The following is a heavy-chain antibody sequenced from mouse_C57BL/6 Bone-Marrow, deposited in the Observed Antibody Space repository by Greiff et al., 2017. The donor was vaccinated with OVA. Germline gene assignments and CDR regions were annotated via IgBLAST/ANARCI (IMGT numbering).Heavy chain of an antibody. CDR3: ARHEYGDYASYLNY. J-gene: IGHJ2*01. CDR1: GYAFSSSW. D-gene: IGHD2-13*01. Sequence: QVQLQQSGPELVKPGASVKISCKASGYAFSSSWMNWVKQRPGKGLEWIGRIYPGDGDTNYNGKFKGKATLTADKSSSTAYMQLSSLTSEDSAVYFCARHEYGDYASYLNYWGQGTTLTVSS. V-gene: IGHV1-82*01. CDR2: IYPGDGDT.